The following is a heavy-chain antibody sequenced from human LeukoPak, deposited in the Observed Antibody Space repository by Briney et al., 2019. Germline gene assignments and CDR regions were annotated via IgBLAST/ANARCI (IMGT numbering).Heavy chain of an antibody. CDR3: TTELYCGGDCYPGA. CDR2: IKSKTDSGTT. D-gene: IGHD2-21*02. Sequence: GGSLRLSCAASGFTFSNVWMSWVRQAPGKGLEWVGRIKSKTDSGTTDYAAPVKGRFTISRDDSKNTLYLQMNSLKTDDTAVYYCTTELYCGGDCYPGAWGQGTLVTVSS. V-gene: IGHV3-15*01. CDR1: GFTFSNVW. J-gene: IGHJ5*02.